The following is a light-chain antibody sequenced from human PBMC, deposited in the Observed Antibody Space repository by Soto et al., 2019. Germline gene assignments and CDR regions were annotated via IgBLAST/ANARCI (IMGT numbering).Light chain of an antibody. CDR1: QSVSNNY. CDR2: GAS. J-gene: IGKJ5*01. Sequence: EIVLTQSPGTLSLSPGERATLSCRASQSVSNNYLAWYQQKPGQAPRLLIYGASTRATGIPARFSGSGSGTEFSLTITRLEPEDFALYYCQQYDNSPITFGQGTRLEIK. CDR3: QQYDNSPIT. V-gene: IGKV3-20*01.